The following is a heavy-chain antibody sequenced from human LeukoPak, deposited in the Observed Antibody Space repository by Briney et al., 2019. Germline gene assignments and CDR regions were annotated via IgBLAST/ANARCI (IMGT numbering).Heavy chain of an antibody. D-gene: IGHD2-2*02. J-gene: IGHJ4*02. CDR1: GYTFTSYA. CDR3: ARGTPYCTGASCYNY. Sequence: ASVKVSCKASGYTFTSYAMHWVRQAPGQRLEWMGWINAGNGNTKYSQKFQGRVTITRDTSASTAYMELSSLRSEDTAVYYCARGTPYCTGASCYNYWGQGSLVTVSS. CDR2: INAGNGNT. V-gene: IGHV1-3*01.